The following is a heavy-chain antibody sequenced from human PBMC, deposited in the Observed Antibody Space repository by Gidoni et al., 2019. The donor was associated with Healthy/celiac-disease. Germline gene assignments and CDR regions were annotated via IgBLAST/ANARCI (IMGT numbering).Heavy chain of an antibody. D-gene: IGHD6-6*01. CDR1: GGSISSGAYY. CDR2: IYYSGST. V-gene: IGHV4-30-4*01. CDR3: ARGVAARQTGHYGMDV. Sequence: QLQLQESGPGLVKPSQTLSLTCTVSGGSISSGAYYWSWIRQPPGKGLEWIGYIYYSGSTYYNPSLKSRVTISVDTSKNQFSLKLSSVTAADTAVYYCARGVAARQTGHYGMDVWGQGTTVTVSS. J-gene: IGHJ6*02.